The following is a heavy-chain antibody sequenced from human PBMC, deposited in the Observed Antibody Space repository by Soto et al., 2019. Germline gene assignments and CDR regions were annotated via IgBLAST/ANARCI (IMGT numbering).Heavy chain of an antibody. CDR1: GGSISSGGYS. CDR3: ASNVAADDDLDV. J-gene: IGHJ3*01. CDR2: IYHSGNT. V-gene: IGHV4-30-2*01. D-gene: IGHD2-15*01. Sequence: PSETLSLTCAVSGGSISSGGYSRTWIRQPPGKGLEWIGYIYHSGNTYYNPSLKSRVTISGERSKNRFTLNLISFPSSGTSLYSCASNVAADDDLDVWGQGTMVTVSS.